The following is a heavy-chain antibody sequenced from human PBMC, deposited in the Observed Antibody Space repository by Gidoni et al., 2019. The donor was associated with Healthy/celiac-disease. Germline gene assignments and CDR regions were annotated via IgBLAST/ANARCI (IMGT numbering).Heavy chain of an antibody. J-gene: IGHJ4*02. CDR1: GFTFRSYG. CDR2: ISYDGSNK. Sequence: QVLLVESGGGVVQPGRSLRLSCAASGFTFRSYGMHWVRQAPGKGLEWVAVISYDGSNKYYADSVKGRFTISRDNSKNTLYLQMNSLRAEDTAVYYCAKDMGYYYDSSGFDYWGQGTLVTVSS. D-gene: IGHD3-22*01. V-gene: IGHV3-30*18. CDR3: AKDMGYYYDSSGFDY.